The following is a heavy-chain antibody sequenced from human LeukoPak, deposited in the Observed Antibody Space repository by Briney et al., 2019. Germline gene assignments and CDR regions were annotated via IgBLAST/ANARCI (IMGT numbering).Heavy chain of an antibody. V-gene: IGHV1-3*01. Sequence: GASVKVSCKASGYTFTSYAMHWVRQAPGQRLEWMGWINAGNGNTKYSQKFQGRVTIARDTSASTAYMELSSLRSEDTAVYYCARDLLPRWELYDAFDIWGQGTMVTVSS. CDR1: GYTFTSYA. CDR2: INAGNGNT. D-gene: IGHD1-26*01. CDR3: ARDLLPRWELYDAFDI. J-gene: IGHJ3*02.